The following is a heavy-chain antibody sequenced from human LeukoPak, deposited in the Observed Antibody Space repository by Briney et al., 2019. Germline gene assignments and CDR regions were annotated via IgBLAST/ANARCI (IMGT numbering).Heavy chain of an antibody. J-gene: IGHJ4*02. CDR3: AREYVVGTVGFGY. CDR1: GGSISSYY. V-gene: IGHV4-59*01. CDR2: IYYSGST. D-gene: IGHD6-19*01. Sequence: PSETLSLTCNVSGGSISSYYWSWIRQPPGKGLEWIGYIYYSGSTNYNPSLKSRVTISVDTSKNQFSLKLSSVTAADTAVYYCAREYVVGTVGFGYWGQGTLVTVSS.